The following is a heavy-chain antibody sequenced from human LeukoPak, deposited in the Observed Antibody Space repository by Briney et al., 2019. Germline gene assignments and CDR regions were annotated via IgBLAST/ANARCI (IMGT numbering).Heavy chain of an antibody. Sequence: GGSLRLSCAASGFTFSTYVMNWVRQAPGKGLEWVSAISGSGGSTYYADSVKGRFTISRDNSKNTLYLQMNSLRAEDTAVYYCAKEGYDSSGYYPRLFDYWGQGTLVTVSS. J-gene: IGHJ4*02. CDR2: ISGSGGST. CDR1: GFTFSTYV. CDR3: AKEGYDSSGYYPRLFDY. V-gene: IGHV3-23*01. D-gene: IGHD3-22*01.